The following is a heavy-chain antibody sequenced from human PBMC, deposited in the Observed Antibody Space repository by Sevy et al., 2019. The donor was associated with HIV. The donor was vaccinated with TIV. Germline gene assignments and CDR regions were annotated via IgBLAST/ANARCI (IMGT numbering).Heavy chain of an antibody. CDR2: IDYSGST. J-gene: IGHJ6*02. CDR1: GGSISNHY. V-gene: IGHV4-59*11. Sequence: SDTLSLTCTVSGGSISNHYWTWIRQPPGEGPEWIGYIDYSGSTKYNPSLKSRVIISRDMSKNHFSLKVSSVSAADTAVYFCARGKVPLSNYYGMDVWGQGTTVTVSS. CDR3: ARGKVPLSNYYGMDV.